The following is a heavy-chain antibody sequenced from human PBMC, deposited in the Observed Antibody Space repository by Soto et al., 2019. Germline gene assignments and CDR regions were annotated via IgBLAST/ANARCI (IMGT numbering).Heavy chain of an antibody. CDR3: AKVTKRAAAGRYEYYKYGMDV. D-gene: IGHD6-13*01. CDR2: ISGSGGSS. Sequence: EVQLLESGGALEHPGGSLRLSCAAAGFAFSTYAMTWVRQAPGKGLEWVSVISGSGGSSYYEASVKGRFTIPRDNSKNTLFLQMNGLRAEDTAVYYCAKVTKRAAAGRYEYYKYGMDVWGQGTTVTVSS. CDR1: GFAFSTYA. J-gene: IGHJ6*02. V-gene: IGHV3-23*01.